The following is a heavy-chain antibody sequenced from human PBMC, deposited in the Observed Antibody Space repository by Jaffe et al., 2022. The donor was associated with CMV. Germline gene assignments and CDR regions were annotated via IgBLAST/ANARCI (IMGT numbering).Heavy chain of an antibody. CDR2: INHSGST. V-gene: IGHV4-34*01. D-gene: IGHD3-10*01. CDR3: ARGVSIWFGAYYYGMDV. CDR1: GGSFSGYY. Sequence: QVQLQQWGAGLLKPSETLSLTCAVYGGSFSGYYWSWIRQPPGKGLEWIGEINHSGSTNYNPSLKSRVTISVDTSKNQFSLKLSSVTAADTAVYYCARGVSIWFGAYYYGMDVWGQGTTVTVSS. J-gene: IGHJ6*02.